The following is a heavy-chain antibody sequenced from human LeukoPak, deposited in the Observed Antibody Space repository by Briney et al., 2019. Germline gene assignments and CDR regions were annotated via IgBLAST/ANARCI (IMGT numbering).Heavy chain of an antibody. D-gene: IGHD6-19*01. V-gene: IGHV3-11*01. CDR1: GLRFSDYY. CDR3: ARYIKGLYSSGIDY. Sequence: GGSLRLSCAASGLRFSDYYVSWIRQAPGKGLQWVSYISSGGDIMHYADSVKGRFTISRDNAKNSLYLQMNSLRAEDTAVYYCARYIKGLYSSGIDYWGQGTLVTVSS. J-gene: IGHJ4*02. CDR2: ISSGGDIM.